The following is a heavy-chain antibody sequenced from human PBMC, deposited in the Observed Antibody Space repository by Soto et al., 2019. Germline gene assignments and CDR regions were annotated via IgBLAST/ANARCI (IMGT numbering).Heavy chain of an antibody. CDR2: IYYSGST. CDR3: ARATPPYYDILTGYYTPYYYYGMDV. J-gene: IGHJ6*02. V-gene: IGHV4-59*01. D-gene: IGHD3-9*01. CDR1: GGSISSYY. Sequence: SETLSLTCTVSGGSISSYYWSWIRQPPGKGLEWIGYIYYSGSTNYNPSLKSRVTISVDTSKNQFSLKLSSVTTADTAVYYCARATPPYYDILTGYYTPYYYYGMDVWGQGTTVTVSS.